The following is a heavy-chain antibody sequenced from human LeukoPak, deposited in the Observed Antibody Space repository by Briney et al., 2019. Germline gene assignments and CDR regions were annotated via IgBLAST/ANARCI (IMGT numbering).Heavy chain of an antibody. CDR2: ISAYNGNT. CDR1: GYTFTSYG. D-gene: IGHD3-3*01. V-gene: IGHV1-18*01. J-gene: IGHJ6*02. CDR3: ARDHIGVVIPYYYYGMDV. Sequence: ASVKVSCKASGYTFTSYGISWVRQAPGQGLEWMGWISAYNGNTNYAQKLQGRVTMTTYTSTSTAYMELRSLRSDDTAVYYCARDHIGVVIPYYYYGMDVWGRGTTVTVSS.